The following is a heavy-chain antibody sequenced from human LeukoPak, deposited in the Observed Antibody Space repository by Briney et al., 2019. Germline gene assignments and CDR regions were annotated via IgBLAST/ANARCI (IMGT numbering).Heavy chain of an antibody. V-gene: IGHV4-39*01. Sequence: PSETLSLTCTVSGGSISSSSYYWGWIRQPPGKGLEWIGSIYYSGSTYYNPSLKSRVTISVDTSKNQFSLKLSSVTAADTAVYYCASSIPMLAAAGTGLFDYWGQGTLVTVSS. D-gene: IGHD6-13*01. CDR2: IYYSGST. CDR3: ASSIPMLAAAGTGLFDY. J-gene: IGHJ4*02. CDR1: GGSISSSSYY.